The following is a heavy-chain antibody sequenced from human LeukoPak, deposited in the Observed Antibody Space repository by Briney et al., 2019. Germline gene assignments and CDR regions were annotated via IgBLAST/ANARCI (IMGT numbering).Heavy chain of an antibody. CDR2: IGGSGGGT. CDR3: AKVQSYNWNYVDY. CDR1: GFTFGDYF. Sequence: PGRSLRLSRTPSGFTFGDYFMSWSRQAPGKGLEWVSIIGGSGGGTNYADSVKGRFTVSGDNSKNTVSLQMNTLRVEDTALYYCAKVQSYNWNYVDYWGQGTLVTVSS. V-gene: IGHV3-23*01. J-gene: IGHJ4*02. D-gene: IGHD1-20*01.